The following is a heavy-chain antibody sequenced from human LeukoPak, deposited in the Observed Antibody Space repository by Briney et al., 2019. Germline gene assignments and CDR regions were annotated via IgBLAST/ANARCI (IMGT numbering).Heavy chain of an antibody. CDR2: ISSSGEA. CDR3: AKFKPRTGFDY. J-gene: IGHJ4*02. D-gene: IGHD1-14*01. V-gene: IGHV4-39*01. Sequence: SETLSLTCAVSGGSITTTSFSWAWIRQPPGQDLEWIATISSSGEAYYHPSLMSRVTISIDTSKNQFSPDLTSVTAADTGLFYCAKFKPRTGFDYWGQGILVIVSS. CDR1: GGSITTTSFS.